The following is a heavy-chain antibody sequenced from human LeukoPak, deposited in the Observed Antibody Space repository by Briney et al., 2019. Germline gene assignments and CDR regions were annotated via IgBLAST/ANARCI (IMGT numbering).Heavy chain of an antibody. CDR1: GFTFSNYS. Sequence: GGSLRLSCAASGFTFSNYSMNWVRQAPGKGLEWVSSISSRSTYIYHADSVKGRFTISRDNAKNSLFLQMDSLRAEDTAVYFCAKSTRAVMAMMDVWGKGTTVTVSS. D-gene: IGHD3-16*01. CDR2: ISSRSTYI. J-gene: IGHJ6*04. CDR3: AKSTRAVMAMMDV. V-gene: IGHV3-21*01.